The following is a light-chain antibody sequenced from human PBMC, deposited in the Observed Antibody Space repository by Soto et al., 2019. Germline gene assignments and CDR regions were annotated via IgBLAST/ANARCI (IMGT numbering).Light chain of an antibody. Sequence: EIVFAQAPGTLSLSPRERATVSCRSSQSVISSSLAWYQQKPGQAPRLLIHGASSRATGIPDRFSGSGSGTDFTLTISRLEPEDFAVYYCQQYGTPPQTFGQGTKVDIK. CDR1: QSVISSS. V-gene: IGKV3-20*01. CDR2: GAS. J-gene: IGKJ1*01. CDR3: QQYGTPPQT.